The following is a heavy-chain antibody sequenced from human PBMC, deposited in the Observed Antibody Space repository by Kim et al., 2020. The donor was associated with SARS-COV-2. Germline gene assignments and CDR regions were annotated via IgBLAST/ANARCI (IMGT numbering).Heavy chain of an antibody. CDR2: INPNSGGT. J-gene: IGHJ4*02. Sequence: ASVKVSCKASGYTFTGYYMHWVRQAPGQGLEWMGWINPNSGGTNYAQKFQGRVTMTRDTSISTAYMELSRLRSDDTAVYYCARDFRLGIVGATEPDYWGQGTLVTVSS. CDR3: ARDFRLGIVGATEPDY. D-gene: IGHD1-26*01. CDR1: GYTFTGYY. V-gene: IGHV1-2*02.